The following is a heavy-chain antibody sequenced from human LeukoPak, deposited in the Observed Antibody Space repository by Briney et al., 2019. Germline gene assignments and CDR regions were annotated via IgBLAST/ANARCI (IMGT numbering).Heavy chain of an antibody. D-gene: IGHD3-22*01. CDR1: GGTFSSYA. J-gene: IGHJ4*02. CDR2: IIPILGIA. Sequence: GASVKVSCKASGGTFSSYAISWVRQAPGQGLEWMGRIIPILGIANYAQKFQGRLTITADKSTSTAYMELSSLRSEDTAVYYCARAASYDSSGYYSNWGQGTLVTVSS. CDR3: ARAASYDSSGYYSN. V-gene: IGHV1-69*04.